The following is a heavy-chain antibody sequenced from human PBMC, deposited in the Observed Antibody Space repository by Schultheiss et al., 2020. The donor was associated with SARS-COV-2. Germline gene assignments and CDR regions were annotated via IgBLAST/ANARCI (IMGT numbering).Heavy chain of an antibody. CDR3: ARGWRGTEGFDY. CDR1: GGSISSGGYY. Sequence: SETLSLTCTVSGGSISSGGYYWSWIRQHPGKGLEWIGSIYYSGSTYYNPSLKSRVTISVDTSKNQFSLKLSSVTAADTAVYYCARGWRGTEGFDYWGQGTLVTVSS. J-gene: IGHJ4*02. V-gene: IGHV4-39*01. CDR2: IYYSGST. D-gene: IGHD3-3*01.